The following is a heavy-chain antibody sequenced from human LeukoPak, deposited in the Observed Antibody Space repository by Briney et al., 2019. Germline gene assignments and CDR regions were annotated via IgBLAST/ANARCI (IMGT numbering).Heavy chain of an antibody. CDR2: IDYSGDT. CDR3: VRLLSATGNFDF. D-gene: IGHD1-1*01. CDR1: GGSISSSGYY. J-gene: IGHJ4*02. Sequence: SETLSLTCSVSGGSISSSGYYWGWIRQPPGKGLEWIETIDYSGDTYYNPSLKSRVTISVDTSKNQSSLKLRSVTAADTAVYYCVRLLSATGNFDFWGQGALVTVSS. V-gene: IGHV4-39*07.